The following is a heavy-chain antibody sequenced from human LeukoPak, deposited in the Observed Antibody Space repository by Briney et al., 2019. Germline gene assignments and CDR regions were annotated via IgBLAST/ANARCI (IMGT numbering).Heavy chain of an antibody. CDR1: GGTFSSYA. V-gene: IGHV1-69*01. CDR2: IIPIFGTA. D-gene: IGHD6-19*01. J-gene: IGHJ5*02. CDR3: ARASGIAVAGTSVRFDP. Sequence: VASVKVSCKASGGTFSSYAISWVRQAPGQGLEWMGGIIPIFGTANYAQKFQGRVTITADESTSTAYIELSSLRSEDTAVYYCARASGIAVAGTSVRFDPWGQGTLVTVSS.